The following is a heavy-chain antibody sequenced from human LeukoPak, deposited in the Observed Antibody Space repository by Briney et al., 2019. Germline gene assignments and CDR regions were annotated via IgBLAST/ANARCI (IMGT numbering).Heavy chain of an antibody. CDR1: GFTFSSYG. Sequence: GGSLRLSCAASGFTFSSYGMHWVRQAPGKGLEWVAFIRYDGSNKYYADSVKGRFTISRDNSKNTLYLQMNSLRAEDTAVYYCAKGASYFGQRARYFDYWGQGTLVTVSS. J-gene: IGHJ4*02. D-gene: IGHD3/OR15-3a*01. CDR3: AKGASYFGQRARYFDY. CDR2: IRYDGSNK. V-gene: IGHV3-30*02.